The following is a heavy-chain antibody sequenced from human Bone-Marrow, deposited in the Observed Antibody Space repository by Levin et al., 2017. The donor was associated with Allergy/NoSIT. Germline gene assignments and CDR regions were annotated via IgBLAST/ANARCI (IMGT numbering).Heavy chain of an antibody. CDR1: GFTFSSYS. CDR2: ISSSSSYI. CDR3: ARLRLKHLATVITGDAFDS. Sequence: GGSLRLSCAASGFTFSSYSMNWVRQAPGKGLEWVSSISSSSSYIYYADSVQGRFTISRDNAKNSLFLQMDSLRAGVTAVYYCARLRLKHLATVITGDAFDSWGQGTMVTVSS. J-gene: IGHJ3*02. V-gene: IGHV3-21*01. D-gene: IGHD4-17*01.